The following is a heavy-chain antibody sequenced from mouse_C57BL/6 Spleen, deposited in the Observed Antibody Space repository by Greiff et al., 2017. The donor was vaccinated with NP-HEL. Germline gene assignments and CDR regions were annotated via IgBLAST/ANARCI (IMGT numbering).Heavy chain of an antibody. Sequence: QVQLQQSGAELVRPGASVTLSCKASGYTFTDYEMHWVKQSPVHGLEWIGAIDPETGGTAYNQKFKGKAILTADKSSSTAYMELRSLTSEDSAVYYCTRRRGTVVDYWGQGTTLTVSS. J-gene: IGHJ2*01. CDR1: GYTFTDYE. CDR2: IDPETGGT. CDR3: TRRRGTVVDY. D-gene: IGHD1-1*01. V-gene: IGHV1-15*01.